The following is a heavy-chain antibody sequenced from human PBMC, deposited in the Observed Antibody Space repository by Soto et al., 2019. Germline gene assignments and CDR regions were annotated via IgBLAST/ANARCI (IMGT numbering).Heavy chain of an antibody. CDR3: ARVRHIVVVTAIFDY. Sequence: QVQLVESGGGLVKPGGSLRLSCAASGFTFSDYYMSWIRQAPGKGLEWISYISSSGNTIYYADSVQGRFTISRDNAKNSLYLQMNSLRAEDTAVYYCARVRHIVVVTAIFDYWGQGTLVTVSS. CDR1: GFTFSDYY. D-gene: IGHD2-21*02. V-gene: IGHV3-11*01. CDR2: ISSSGNTI. J-gene: IGHJ4*02.